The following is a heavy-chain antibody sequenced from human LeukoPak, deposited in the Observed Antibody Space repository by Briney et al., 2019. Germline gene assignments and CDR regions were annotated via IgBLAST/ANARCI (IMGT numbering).Heavy chain of an antibody. CDR2: IKSKTDGGTT. D-gene: IGHD2-15*01. CDR1: GFTFGNAW. Sequence: GGSLRLSCAASGFTFGNAWMSWVRQAPGKGLEWIGRIKSKTDGGTTDYAAPVKGRFTFSRDDSKSTVYLQMNSLKTEDTALYYCATDLLDYWGQGTLVTVSS. CDR3: ATDLLDY. V-gene: IGHV3-15*01. J-gene: IGHJ4*02.